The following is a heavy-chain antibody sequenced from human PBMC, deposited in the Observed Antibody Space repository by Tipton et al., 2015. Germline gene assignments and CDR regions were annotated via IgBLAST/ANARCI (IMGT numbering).Heavy chain of an antibody. CDR3: ARRAGYGDHFDY. Sequence: TLSLTCDVSGYSISSGYYWGWIRQPPGKGLEWIGTISHSGSTYYTPSLKSRVTISADTSKNQFSLRLSSVTAADTAVYYCARRAGYGDHFDYWGRGTLVTVSP. CDR1: GYSISSGYY. J-gene: IGHJ4*02. CDR2: ISHSGST. V-gene: IGHV4-38-2*01. D-gene: IGHD4-17*01.